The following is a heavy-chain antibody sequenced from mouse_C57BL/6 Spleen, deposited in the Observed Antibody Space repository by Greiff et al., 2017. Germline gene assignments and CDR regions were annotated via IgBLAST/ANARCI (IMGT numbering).Heavy chain of an antibody. J-gene: IGHJ2*01. CDR3: ARAYYYGSSFFDY. CDR2: IRNNANGNTT. V-gene: IGHV7-3*01. D-gene: IGHD1-1*01. Sequence: EVHLVESGGGLVQPGGSLSLSCAASGFTFTDYYMRWVRQPPGKALEWFGFIRNNANGNTTEYSESVQGRFTISRDNSKSILYLQMNALRAEDSATYYCARAYYYGSSFFDYWGQGTTLTVSS. CDR1: GFTFTDYY.